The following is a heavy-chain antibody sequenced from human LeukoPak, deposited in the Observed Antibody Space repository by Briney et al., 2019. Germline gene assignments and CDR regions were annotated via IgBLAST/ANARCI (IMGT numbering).Heavy chain of an antibody. V-gene: IGHV3-66*01. J-gene: IGHJ4*02. CDR1: GFAVSSNY. CDR2: IYSGGST. D-gene: IGHD4-23*01. Sequence: GGSLRLSCAASGFAVSSNYMSWVRQAPGKGLEWVAVIYSGGSTNYADSVKGRFTISRDNSKNTLYLLMNSLRAEDTAVYYCAIRKSGNAFDYWGQGTLVTVSS. CDR3: AIRKSGNAFDY.